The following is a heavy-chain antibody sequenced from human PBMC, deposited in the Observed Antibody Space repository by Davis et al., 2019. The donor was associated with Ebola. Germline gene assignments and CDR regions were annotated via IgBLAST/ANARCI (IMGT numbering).Heavy chain of an antibody. D-gene: IGHD5-12*01. V-gene: IGHV1-69*06. CDR1: GGTFSSYA. Sequence: SVKVSCKASGGTFSSYAISWVRQAPGQGLEWMGGIIPIFGTANYAQKFLGRVTITADKSTSTAYMELSSLRSEDTAVYYCARDLGLRYDYYGMDVWGQGTTVTVSS. CDR2: IIPIFGTA. CDR3: ARDLGLRYDYYGMDV. J-gene: IGHJ6*02.